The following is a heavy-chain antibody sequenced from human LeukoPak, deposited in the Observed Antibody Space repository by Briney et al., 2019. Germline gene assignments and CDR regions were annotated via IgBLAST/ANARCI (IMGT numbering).Heavy chain of an antibody. CDR1: GFTFSDYY. V-gene: IGHV3-11*06. CDR3: ARENDYYDSSGYDFIRSFYP. D-gene: IGHD3-22*01. CDR2: ISSSSSYT. Sequence: PGGSLRLSCAASGFTFSDYYMSWIRQAPGKGLEWVSYISSSSSYTNYADSVKGRFTISRDNAKNSLYLQMNSLRAEDTAVYYCARENDYYDSSGYDFIRSFYPWGEGALVTVSS. J-gene: IGHJ5*02.